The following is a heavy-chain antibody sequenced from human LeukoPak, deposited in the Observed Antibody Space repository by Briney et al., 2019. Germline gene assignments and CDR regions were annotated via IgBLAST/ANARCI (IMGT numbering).Heavy chain of an antibody. CDR3: AKDLVVVPAVGSSGAEYYYYMDV. D-gene: IGHD2-2*01. V-gene: IGHV3-23*01. J-gene: IGHJ6*03. CDR1: GFTFSSYA. CDR2: ISGSGGST. Sequence: GGSLRLSCAASGFTFSSYAMSWVRQAPGKGLEWVSAISGSGGSTYYADSVKGQFTISRDNSKNTLYLQMNSLRAEDTAVYYCAKDLVVVPAVGSSGAEYYYYMDVWGKGTTVTVSS.